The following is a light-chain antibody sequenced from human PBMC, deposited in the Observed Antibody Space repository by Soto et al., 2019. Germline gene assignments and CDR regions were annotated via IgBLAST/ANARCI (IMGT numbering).Light chain of an antibody. J-gene: IGKJ1*01. V-gene: IGKV3-15*01. CDR3: QQYRSWPRT. CDR2: GAT. Sequence: EIVMTQSPATLSVSPGETATLSCRASQNVLSDLARYQQKPGQAPRLLVYGATTRATDAPAKFRGRGSGTEFSLTISSLQSEDSATYYCQQYRSWPRTFGQGSKVEI. CDR1: QNVLSD.